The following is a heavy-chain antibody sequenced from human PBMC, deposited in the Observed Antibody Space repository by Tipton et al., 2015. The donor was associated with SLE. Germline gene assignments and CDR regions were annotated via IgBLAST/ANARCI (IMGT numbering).Heavy chain of an antibody. J-gene: IGHJ3*02. V-gene: IGHV4-61*01. CDR1: GGSISSGSYY. CDR3: AREWGDAFDI. CDR2: IYYSGSI. D-gene: IGHD3-16*01. Sequence: LSLTCTVSGGSISSGSYYWSWIRQPPGKGLEWIGYIYYSGSISYNPSLKSRVTISVDTSKNQFSLKLSSVTAADTAVYYCAREWGDAFDIWGQGTMVTVSS.